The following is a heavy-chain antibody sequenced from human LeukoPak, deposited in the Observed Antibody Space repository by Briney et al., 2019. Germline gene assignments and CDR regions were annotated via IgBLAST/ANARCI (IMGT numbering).Heavy chain of an antibody. J-gene: IGHJ4*02. Sequence: GGSLRLCCAASGFTFSDAWMSWVRQAPGKGLEWVGRIKDKTNGGTIDYAAPVKGRFTISRDDSKASLYLQMNNMRTDDTGFSYCTTAPGGDLYYWGQGALVTVSS. CDR3: TTAPGGDLYY. CDR2: IKDKTNGGTI. V-gene: IGHV3-15*01. D-gene: IGHD2-21*01. CDR1: GFTFSDAW.